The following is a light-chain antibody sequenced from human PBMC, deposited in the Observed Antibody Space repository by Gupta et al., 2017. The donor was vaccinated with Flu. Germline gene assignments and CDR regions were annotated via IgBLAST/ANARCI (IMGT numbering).Light chain of an antibody. CDR3: QHGNCTTWT. J-gene: IGKJ1*01. V-gene: IGKV1-39*01. CDR1: QSISSY. CDR2: AAS. Sequence: DIQMTQSPSSLSASVGDRVTITCRASQSISSYLNWYQQKPGKAPKLLIYAASRLQSGVPSRCSCSGSGTDFILTIRSLQREDFATYSWQHGNCTTWTFGQGTKVEIK.